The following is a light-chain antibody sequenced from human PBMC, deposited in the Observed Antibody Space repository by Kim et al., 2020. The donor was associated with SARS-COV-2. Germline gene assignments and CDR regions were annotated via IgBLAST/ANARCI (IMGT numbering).Light chain of an antibody. Sequence: VSPGETATLSCRDSQRVAANLAWYQQKPGQSPRLLIYAASTRASGVPDRFTGSGSGTEFTLTISSLQSGDVAVYYCQQYTSWWTFGQGTKVDIK. CDR1: QRVAAN. CDR2: AAS. CDR3: QQYTSWWT. J-gene: IGKJ1*01. V-gene: IGKV3-15*01.